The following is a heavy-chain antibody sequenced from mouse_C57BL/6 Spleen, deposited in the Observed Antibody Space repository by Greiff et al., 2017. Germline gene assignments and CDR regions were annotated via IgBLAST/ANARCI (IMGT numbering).Heavy chain of an antibody. V-gene: IGHV5-6*01. CDR2: ISSGGSYT. CDR3: ARPTVVADAMDY. J-gene: IGHJ4*01. Sequence: DVQLVESGGDLVKPGGSLKLSCAASGFTFRSYGMSWFRQTPDKRLEWVATISSGGSYTNYPDSVKGRFNISRDNAKNTLSLQMSSLKSEDTAMYYCARPTVVADAMDYWGQGTSVTVSS. D-gene: IGHD1-1*01. CDR1: GFTFRSYG.